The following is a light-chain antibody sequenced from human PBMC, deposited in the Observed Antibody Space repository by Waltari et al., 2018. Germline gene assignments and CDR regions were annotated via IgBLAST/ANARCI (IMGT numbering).Light chain of an antibody. V-gene: IGKV1-5*01. Sequence: DIQMTQSPSTLSASVGDRVTITCRASQSVSRWLVWYQQKPGKAPKPLIYDASSLESGVPSRFRGSGSATEFTLTISSLQPDDFATYYCQQYDNYSPTTFGQGTKVEIK. J-gene: IGKJ1*01. CDR1: QSVSRW. CDR3: QQYDNYSPTT. CDR2: DAS.